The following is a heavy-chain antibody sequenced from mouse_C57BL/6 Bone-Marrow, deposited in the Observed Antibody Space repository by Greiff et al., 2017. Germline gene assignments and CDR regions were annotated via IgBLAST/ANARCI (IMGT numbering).Heavy chain of an antibody. CDR3: ARCYYYGSSLAFAY. D-gene: IGHD1-1*01. Sequence: VQLQQSGPELVKPGASVKISCKASGYAFSSSWMNWVKQRPGKGLEWIGRIYPGDGDTNYNGKFKGKATLTADKSSSTAYMQLSSLTSEDSAVYFCARCYYYGSSLAFAYWGQGTLVTVSA. CDR1: GYAFSSSW. CDR2: IYPGDGDT. J-gene: IGHJ3*01. V-gene: IGHV1-82*01.